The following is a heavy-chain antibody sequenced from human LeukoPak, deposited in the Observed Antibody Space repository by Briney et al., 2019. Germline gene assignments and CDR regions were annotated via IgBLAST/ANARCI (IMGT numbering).Heavy chain of an antibody. CDR2: INSDGSST. D-gene: IGHD6-13*01. CDR3: AKSGSPPGYYYYYYYMDV. J-gene: IGHJ6*03. Sequence: PGGSLRLSCAASRFTFSTYWMHWVRQAPGKGLVWVSRINSDGSSTGYADAVKGRFTISRDNAKNTLYLKMNSLRAEDTAVYYCAKSGSPPGYYYYYYYMDVWGKGTTVTVSS. V-gene: IGHV3-74*01. CDR1: RFTFSTYW.